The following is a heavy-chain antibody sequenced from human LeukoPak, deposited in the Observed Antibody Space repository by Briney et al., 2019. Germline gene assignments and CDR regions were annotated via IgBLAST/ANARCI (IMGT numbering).Heavy chain of an antibody. CDR2: ISSSRSTI. Sequence: GGSLRLSCAASGFTFSNYSMNWVRQAPGKGLEWVSYISSSRSTIHYADSVKSRFTISRDNAKKSLYLQMNSLRAEDTAVYYCARDQRYYYDSSGHFDYWGQGALVTVSS. V-gene: IGHV3-48*01. J-gene: IGHJ4*02. D-gene: IGHD3-22*01. CDR3: ARDQRYYYDSSGHFDY. CDR1: GFTFSNYS.